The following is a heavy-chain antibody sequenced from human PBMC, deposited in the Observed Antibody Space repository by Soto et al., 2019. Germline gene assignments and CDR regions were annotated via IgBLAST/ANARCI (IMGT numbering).Heavy chain of an antibody. CDR2: LNPKGGES. Sequence: ASVKVSCKVSGYRFVDYYIHWVRQAPGQGLEWMGILNPKGGESKYAQKFQGRVTITADESTSTAYMELSSLRSEDTAVYYCARDYEIGSPIPVGAFDIWGQGTMVTVSS. CDR1: GYRFVDYY. J-gene: IGHJ3*02. D-gene: IGHD3-16*01. V-gene: IGHV1-46*01. CDR3: ARDYEIGSPIPVGAFDI.